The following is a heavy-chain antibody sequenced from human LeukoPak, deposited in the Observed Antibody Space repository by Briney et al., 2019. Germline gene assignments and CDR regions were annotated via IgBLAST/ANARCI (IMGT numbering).Heavy chain of an antibody. V-gene: IGHV3-64*05. Sequence: PGGSLRLSCSASGFTFSSYAMHRVRQAPGKGLEYVSGISSNGGSTYYADSVKGRFTISRDNSKNTVHFQMSSLRVEDTAVYYCVRSRGYYDYGGQGTLVTVSS. CDR3: VRSRGYYDY. CDR2: ISSNGGST. CDR1: GFTFSSYA. J-gene: IGHJ4*02. D-gene: IGHD3-10*01.